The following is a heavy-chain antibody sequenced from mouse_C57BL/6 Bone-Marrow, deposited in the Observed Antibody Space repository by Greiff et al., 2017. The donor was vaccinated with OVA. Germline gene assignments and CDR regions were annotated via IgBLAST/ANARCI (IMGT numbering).Heavy chain of an antibody. Sequence: VQLQQSGPELVKPGASVKMSCKASGYTFTDYNMHWVKQSHGKSLEWIGYINPNNGGTSYNQKFKGKATLTVNKASSTAYMELRSLTSEDSAVYYCARYGGSDGYPSWFAYWGQGTLVTVSA. V-gene: IGHV1-22*01. J-gene: IGHJ3*01. CDR1: GYTFTDYN. CDR2: INPNNGGT. CDR3: ARYGGSDGYPSWFAY. D-gene: IGHD2-3*01.